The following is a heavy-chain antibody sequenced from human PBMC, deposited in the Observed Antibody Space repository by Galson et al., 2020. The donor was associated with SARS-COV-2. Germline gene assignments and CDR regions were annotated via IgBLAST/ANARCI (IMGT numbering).Heavy chain of an antibody. CDR2: ISAYNGNT. D-gene: IGHD3-10*01. Sequence: RQAPGQGLEWMGWISAYNGNTNYAQKLQGRVTMTTDTSTSTAYMELRSLRSDDTAVYYCARDEAMVRGVIFGYYYGMDVWGQGTTVTVSS. CDR3: ARDEAMVRGVIFGYYYGMDV. J-gene: IGHJ6*02. V-gene: IGHV1-18*01.